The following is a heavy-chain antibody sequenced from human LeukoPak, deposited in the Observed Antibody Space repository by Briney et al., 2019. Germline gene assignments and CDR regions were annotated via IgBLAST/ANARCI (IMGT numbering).Heavy chain of an antibody. V-gene: IGHV3-53*01. Sequence: GGSLRLSCAASGFTVSSNYMSWVRQAPGKGLEWVSVIYAGGAAYYADYVKGRFTISRDTSNNTLILQMHSLGVEDTAVYYCARSTSYHFDSWGQGTLVTVSS. CDR1: GFTVSSNY. CDR2: IYAGGAA. J-gene: IGHJ4*02. CDR3: ARSTSYHFDS. D-gene: IGHD2-2*01.